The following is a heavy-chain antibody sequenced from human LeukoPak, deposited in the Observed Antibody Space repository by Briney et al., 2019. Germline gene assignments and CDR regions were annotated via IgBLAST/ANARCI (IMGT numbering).Heavy chain of an antibody. CDR2: IYHSGST. Sequence: PSETLSLTCTVSGYSISSGYYWGWIRQPPGKGLEWIGSIYHSGSTYYNPSLKSRVTISVDTSKNQFSLKLSSVTAADTAVYYCARDRDSSSPYYMDVWGKGTTVTVSS. D-gene: IGHD6-6*01. V-gene: IGHV4-38-2*02. CDR3: ARDRDSSSPYYMDV. J-gene: IGHJ6*03. CDR1: GYSISSGYY.